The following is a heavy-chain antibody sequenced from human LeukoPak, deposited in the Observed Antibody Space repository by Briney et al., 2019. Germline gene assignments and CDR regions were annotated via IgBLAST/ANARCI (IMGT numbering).Heavy chain of an antibody. CDR3: AKDRRSTSSSYEY. J-gene: IGHJ4*02. V-gene: IGHV3-9*01. Sequence: PGGSLRLSCAASGFAFDDYAMHWVRQAPGKGLEWVSSISWHSGITAYADSVQGRFTVSRDNAKNSLYLQMNSLRAEDTAFYYCAKDRRSTSSSYEYWGQGTLVTVSS. CDR1: GFAFDDYA. D-gene: IGHD2-2*01. CDR2: ISWHSGIT.